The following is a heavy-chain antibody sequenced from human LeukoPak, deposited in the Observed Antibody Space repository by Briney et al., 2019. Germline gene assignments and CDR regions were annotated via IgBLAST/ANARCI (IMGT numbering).Heavy chain of an antibody. J-gene: IGHJ4*02. Sequence: PGGSLRLSCATSGFTFSTYGMHWVRQAPGKGLDWVAVIWNDGSNKYYADSVKGRFTISRDNSKSTLYLQMNSLRADDTAVYYCAPTGSSARFDYWGQGTLVTVSS. CDR1: GFTFSTYG. D-gene: IGHD1-1*01. V-gene: IGHV3-33*01. CDR3: APTGSSARFDY. CDR2: IWNDGSNK.